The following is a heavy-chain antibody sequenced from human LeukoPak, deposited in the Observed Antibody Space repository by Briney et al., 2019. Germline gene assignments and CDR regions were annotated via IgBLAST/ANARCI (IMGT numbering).Heavy chain of an antibody. Sequence: GASVKVSCKASGYTFTSYGISWVRQAPGQGLEWMGWISAYNGNTNYAQKLQGRVTMTTDTSTSTAYMELRSLRSDDTAVYYCARVNIYRGVYRSDFDYWGQGTLVTVSS. V-gene: IGHV1-18*01. D-gene: IGHD5/OR15-5a*01. CDR3: ARVNIYRGVYRSDFDY. CDR2: ISAYNGNT. CDR1: GYTFTSYG. J-gene: IGHJ4*02.